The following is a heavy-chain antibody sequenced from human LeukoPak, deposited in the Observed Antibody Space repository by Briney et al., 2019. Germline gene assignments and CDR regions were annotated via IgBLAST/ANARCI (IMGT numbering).Heavy chain of an antibody. Sequence: PGGSLRLSCAASGFTFSDYYMSWIRQAPGKGLEWLSYISTSGSTRYYADSVKGRFTISRDNAKNSLYLQMNGLRADDTAIYYCARRTPSSASAFDYWGQGTLVTVSS. CDR3: ARRTPSSASAFDY. V-gene: IGHV3-11*04. D-gene: IGHD2-2*01. J-gene: IGHJ4*02. CDR1: GFTFSDYY. CDR2: ISTSGSTR.